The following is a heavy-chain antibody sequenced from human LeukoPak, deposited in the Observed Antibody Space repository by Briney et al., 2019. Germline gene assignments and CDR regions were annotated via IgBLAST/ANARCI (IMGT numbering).Heavy chain of an antibody. Sequence: GRSLRLSCTASGFTFGDYAMSWVRQAPGKGLEWVGFVRSKAYGGTTEYAASVKGRFTISRDDSKSIAYLQMDSLKTEDAAVYYCTLSGGIYWGQGTLVTVSS. D-gene: IGHD2-15*01. CDR3: TLSGGIY. J-gene: IGHJ4*02. CDR1: GFTFGDYA. V-gene: IGHV3-49*04. CDR2: VRSKAYGGTT.